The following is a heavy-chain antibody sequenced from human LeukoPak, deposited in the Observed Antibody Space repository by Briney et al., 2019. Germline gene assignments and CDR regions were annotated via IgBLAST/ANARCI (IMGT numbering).Heavy chain of an antibody. CDR1: GYTFTSYD. Sequence: ASVKVSCKASGYTFTSYDINWVRQATGQGLEWMGWMNPNSGNTGYAQKFQGRVTMTRNTSISTAYMELSSLRSEDTAVYYCARKSNCGGDCYDYYYYMDVWGKGTTVTISS. CDR3: ARKSNCGGDCYDYYYYMDV. D-gene: IGHD2-21*02. CDR2: MNPNSGNT. J-gene: IGHJ6*03. V-gene: IGHV1-8*01.